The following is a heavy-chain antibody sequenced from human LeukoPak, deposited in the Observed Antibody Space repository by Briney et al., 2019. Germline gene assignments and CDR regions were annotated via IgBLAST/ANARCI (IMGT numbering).Heavy chain of an antibody. Sequence: ASVRVSCKASGYTFTGYYMHWVRQAPGQGLEWMGWINPNSGGTNYAQKFQGRVTMTRDTSISTAYMELSRLRSDDTAVYYCARDRAVATIGGVDYWGQGTLVTVSS. V-gene: IGHV1-2*02. CDR3: ARDRAVATIGGVDY. CDR1: GYTFTGYY. CDR2: INPNSGGT. D-gene: IGHD5-12*01. J-gene: IGHJ4*02.